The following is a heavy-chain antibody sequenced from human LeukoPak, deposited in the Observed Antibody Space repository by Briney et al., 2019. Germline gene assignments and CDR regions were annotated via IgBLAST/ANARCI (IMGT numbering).Heavy chain of an antibody. CDR2: TNPNSGGT. CDR1: TYTFSDYY. CDR3: ATDRLGYSYGYGDY. D-gene: IGHD5-18*01. J-gene: IGHJ4*02. Sequence: GASMKVSCKASTYTFSDYYMHWVRQAPGQGLEWMGWTNPNSGGTNYAQNFQGRVTMTRDTSISTAYMELSRLRSDDTAVYYCATDRLGYSYGYGDYWGQGTLVTVSS. V-gene: IGHV1-2*02.